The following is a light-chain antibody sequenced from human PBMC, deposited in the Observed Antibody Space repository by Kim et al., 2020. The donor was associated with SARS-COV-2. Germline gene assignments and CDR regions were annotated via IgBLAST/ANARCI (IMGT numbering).Light chain of an antibody. J-gene: IGKJ3*01. V-gene: IGKV1-33*01. CDR2: DAS. CDR1: QDISNY. Sequence: DIQMTQSPSSLSASVGDRVTITCQASQDISNYLNWYQQKPGKAPKLLIYDASNLETGVPSRFSGSGSGTDFTFTISSLQPEDIATYYCQQYDNLPPRGFTFGPGTKVDI. CDR3: QQYDNLPPRGFT.